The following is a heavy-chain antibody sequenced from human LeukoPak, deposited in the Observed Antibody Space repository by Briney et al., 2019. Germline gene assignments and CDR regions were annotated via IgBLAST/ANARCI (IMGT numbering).Heavy chain of an antibody. D-gene: IGHD2-15*01. CDR2: ISSSGSST. J-gene: IGHJ4*02. CDR1: GFTFSNYA. CDR3: AKYCSGGNCYSGLY. V-gene: IGHV3-23*01. Sequence: PGGSLRLSCAASGFTFSNYALSWVRQAPGKGLEWVSSISSSGSSTYYADSVKGRFTISRDSSKNTLFLQMNSLRAEDTAVYYCAKYCSGGNCYSGLYWGQGTLVTVSS.